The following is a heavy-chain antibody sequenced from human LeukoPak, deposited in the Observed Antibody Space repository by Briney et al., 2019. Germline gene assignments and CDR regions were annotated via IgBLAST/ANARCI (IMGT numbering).Heavy chain of an antibody. D-gene: IGHD3-10*01. J-gene: IGHJ4*02. Sequence: ASETLSLTCTVSGGSISSSSYYWGWIRQPPGKELEWIGYIYYSGSTNYNPSLKSRVTISVDTSKNQFFLSLSSLTAADTAVYYCARGGVMVRGVDFDFWGQGTLVTVSS. CDR3: ARGGVMVRGVDFDF. V-gene: IGHV4-61*05. CDR1: GGSISSSSYY. CDR2: IYYSGST.